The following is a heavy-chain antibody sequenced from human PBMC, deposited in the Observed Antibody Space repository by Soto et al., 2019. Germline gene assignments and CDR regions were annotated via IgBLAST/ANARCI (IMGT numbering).Heavy chain of an antibody. J-gene: IGHJ4*02. D-gene: IGHD2-2*01. V-gene: IGHV4-39*01. CDR1: GGSITSHHYY. Sequence: QLQVQESGPGQVKPSQTLSLTCTVSGGSITSHHYYWGWIRQPPGKGLEWIGSIYSGGNTYYNPSLRSRLSIFVDTAKNVISLKLSSVTAADSAMYYCGSGPSTTWIDNWGLGTQVSVSS. CDR2: IYSGGNT. CDR3: GSGPSTTWIDN.